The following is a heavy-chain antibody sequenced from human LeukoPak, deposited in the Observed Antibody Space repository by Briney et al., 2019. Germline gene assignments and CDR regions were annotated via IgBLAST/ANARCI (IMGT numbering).Heavy chain of an antibody. J-gene: IGHJ4*02. V-gene: IGHV3-21*01. CDR2: ISSSSPYI. D-gene: IGHD5-18*01. CDR1: GFTFSDYS. Sequence: GGSLRLSCAASGFTFSDYSMNWVRQAPGKGLEWVASISSSSPYIYYTDSVKGRVTISRDNAKNSLYLQMNSLRAEDTAVYYCARLYSRVGPFDYWGQGTLVTVSS. CDR3: ARLYSRVGPFDY.